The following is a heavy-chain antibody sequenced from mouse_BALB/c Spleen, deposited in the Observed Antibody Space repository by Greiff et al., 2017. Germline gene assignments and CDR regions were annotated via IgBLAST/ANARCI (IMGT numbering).Heavy chain of an antibody. D-gene: IGHD2-4*01. CDR2: IWSGGST. CDR3: ARSHYDYHYYAMDY. J-gene: IGHJ4*01. V-gene: IGHV2-2*02. Sequence: QVQLKESGPGLVQPSQSLSITCTVSGFSLTSYGVHWVRQSPGKGLEWLGVIWSGGSTDYNAAFISRLSISKDNSKSQVFFKMNSLQANDTAIYYCARSHYDYHYYAMDYWGQGTSVTVSS. CDR1: GFSLTSYG.